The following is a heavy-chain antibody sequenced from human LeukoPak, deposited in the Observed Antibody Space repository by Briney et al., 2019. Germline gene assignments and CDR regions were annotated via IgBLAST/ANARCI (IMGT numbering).Heavy chain of an antibody. CDR3: AKPVVTAIPYYFDY. V-gene: IGHV3-48*01. D-gene: IGHD2-21*02. Sequence: PGGSLRLSCAASGFTFSSYSMNWVRQAPGKGLEWVSYISSSSSTIYYADSVKGRFTISRDNSKNTLYLQMNSLRAEDTAVYYCAKPVVTAIPYYFDYWGRGTLVTVSS. J-gene: IGHJ4*02. CDR1: GFTFSSYS. CDR2: ISSSSSTI.